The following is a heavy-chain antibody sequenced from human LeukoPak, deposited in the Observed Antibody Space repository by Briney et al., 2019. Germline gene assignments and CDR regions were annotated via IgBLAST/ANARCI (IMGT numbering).Heavy chain of an antibody. CDR2: IRYDGSNK. J-gene: IGHJ4*02. V-gene: IGHV3-30*02. CDR3: AKDQSSITMVRGVIIGNFGPAGAIDY. D-gene: IGHD3-10*01. Sequence: AGGSLRLSCAASGFTSSSYGMHWVRQAPGKGLEWVAFIRYDGSNKYYADSVKGRFTISRDNSKNTLYLQMNSLRAEDTAVYYCAKDQSSITMVRGVIIGNFGPAGAIDYWGQGTLVTVSS. CDR1: GFTSSSYG.